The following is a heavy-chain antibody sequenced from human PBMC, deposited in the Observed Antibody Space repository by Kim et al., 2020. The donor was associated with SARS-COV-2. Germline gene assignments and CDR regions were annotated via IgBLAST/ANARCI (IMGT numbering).Heavy chain of an antibody. D-gene: IGHD2-2*01. CDR2: ISSSGNST. J-gene: IGHJ6*03. CDR3: ARASSTSCPCYYMDV. CDR1: EFTFSTYW. Sequence: GGSLRLSCAASEFTFSTYWMYWVRQAPGKGLVWVSRISSSGNSTNYADSVKGRFTISRDNAKNTLYLQMHSLRAGDTAVYYCARASSTSCPCYYMDVWGKGTTVTVSS. V-gene: IGHV3-74*01.